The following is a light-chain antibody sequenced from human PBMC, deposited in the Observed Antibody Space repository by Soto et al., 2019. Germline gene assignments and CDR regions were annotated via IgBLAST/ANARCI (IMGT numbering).Light chain of an antibody. Sequence: QSVLTQPPSVSGAPGQRVTISCTGSSSNIGAGYDVHWYQQLPGTAPKLLIYGNSNRPSGVPDRFSGSKSGTSASVAITGLQAEDEADYYCQSYDSSLSGSLVFGGGTKLTVL. J-gene: IGLJ2*01. V-gene: IGLV1-40*01. CDR2: GNS. CDR1: SSNIGAGYD. CDR3: QSYDSSLSGSLV.